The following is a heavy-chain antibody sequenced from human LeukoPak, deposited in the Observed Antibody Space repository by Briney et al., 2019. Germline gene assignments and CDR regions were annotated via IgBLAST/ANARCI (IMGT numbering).Heavy chain of an antibody. V-gene: IGHV3-23*01. J-gene: IGHJ4*02. Sequence: GGSLRLSCAASGITFSYYSMHWVRQAPGKGLVWVSPISGSGGATSYADSVKGRFTISRDNSKNTLYLQMNSLRAEDTAVYYCAKDPYRASSGLVDYWGQGTLVTVSS. CDR1: GITFSYYS. CDR2: ISGSGGAT. D-gene: IGHD5-12*01. CDR3: AKDPYRASSGLVDY.